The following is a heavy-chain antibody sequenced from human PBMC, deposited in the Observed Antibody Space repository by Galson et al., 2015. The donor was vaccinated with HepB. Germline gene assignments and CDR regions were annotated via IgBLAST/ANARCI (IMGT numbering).Heavy chain of an antibody. V-gene: IGHV1-46*01. CDR1: GYTFTTYY. Sequence: SVKVSCKASGYTFTTYYMQWVRQAPGLRPEWMGIINPNGGSTTYAQKFQGRVTMTRDTSTSIVYMELSSLRYEDTAVYYCTRTPGIRLGDQEIDYWGQGTLVTVSS. D-gene: IGHD3-16*01. J-gene: IGHJ4*02. CDR2: INPNGGST. CDR3: TRTPGIRLGDQEIDY.